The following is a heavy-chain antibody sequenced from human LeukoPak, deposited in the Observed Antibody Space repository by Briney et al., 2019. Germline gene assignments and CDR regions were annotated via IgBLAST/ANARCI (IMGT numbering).Heavy chain of an antibody. CDR3: ARDVLARRAFDY. J-gene: IGHJ4*02. V-gene: IGHV1-46*01. D-gene: IGHD3-3*02. CDR1: GYTFTSYY. CDR2: INPNGGST. Sequence: GASVKVSCKASGYTFTSYYTHWVRQAPGQGLEWMGIINPNGGSTSYAQKFQGRVTMTRDTSTSTVYMELSSLRYTAVYYCARDVLARRAFDYWGQGTLVTVSS.